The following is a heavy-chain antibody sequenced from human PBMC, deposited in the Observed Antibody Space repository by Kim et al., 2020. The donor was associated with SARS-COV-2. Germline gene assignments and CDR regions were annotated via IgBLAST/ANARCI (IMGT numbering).Heavy chain of an antibody. CDR3: ARGSLSLVSAAFRGNYYGMDV. Sequence: SETLSLTCSVSGASVSSGTFFYTWIRQSPGRGLEWIGYVHYSGRTSYNPSLESRGTVSLDKSKNQFSLKLTSVSAADTARYYCARGSLSLVSAAFRGNYYGMDVWGQGTSVTVSS. V-gene: IGHV4-61*01. J-gene: IGHJ6*02. CDR2: VHYSGRT. D-gene: IGHD2-2*01. CDR1: GASVSSGTFF.